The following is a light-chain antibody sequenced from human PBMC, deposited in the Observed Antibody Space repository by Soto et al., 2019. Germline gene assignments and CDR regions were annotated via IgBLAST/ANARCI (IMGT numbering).Light chain of an antibody. Sequence: QSALTQPASVSGSPGQSITISCTGTSSDVGGYNYVSWYQQHPGKAPKLMIYEVSKRPSGVSNRFSGSKSGNTASLTISRLQADDEADYYCCSYAGTRTLVFGGGTKLTVL. V-gene: IGLV2-23*02. CDR3: CSYAGTRTLV. CDR2: EVS. CDR1: SSDVGGYNY. J-gene: IGLJ2*01.